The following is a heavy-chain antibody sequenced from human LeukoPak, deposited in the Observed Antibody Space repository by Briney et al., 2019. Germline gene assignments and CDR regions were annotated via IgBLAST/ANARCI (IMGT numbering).Heavy chain of an antibody. CDR3: ARHFYLSSIGWFYFDD. Sequence: SETLSLTCTVSGGSITTYYWSWIRQPPGKGLEWIGYIHSSGSTNYNPSLKSRVTISADTSENQFSLKLSSVTAADTAVYYCARHFYLSSIGWFYFDDWGQGILVTVSS. D-gene: IGHD6-19*01. CDR1: GGSITTYY. J-gene: IGHJ4*02. V-gene: IGHV4-59*08. CDR2: IHSSGST.